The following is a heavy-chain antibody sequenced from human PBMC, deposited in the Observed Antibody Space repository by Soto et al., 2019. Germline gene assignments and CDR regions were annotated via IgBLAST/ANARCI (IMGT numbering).Heavy chain of an antibody. CDR2: IKSDGSRT. CDR3: ARDVDVWGGHEIGY. D-gene: IGHD3-16*01. Sequence: EVQLVESGGGLVQPGGSLRLSCAASGFTFSNYWMHWVRQAPGKGLVRVSRIKSDGSRTSYADTVRGRFTISRDNAKNTMYLQMNTLKAEDTAVYYCARDVDVWGGHEIGYWGQGTLGTVSS. V-gene: IGHV3-74*01. J-gene: IGHJ4*02. CDR1: GFTFSNYW.